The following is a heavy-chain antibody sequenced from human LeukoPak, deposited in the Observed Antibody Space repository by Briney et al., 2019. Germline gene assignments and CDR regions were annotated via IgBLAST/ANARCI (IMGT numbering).Heavy chain of an antibody. Sequence: SETLSLTCTVSGGSISSSSYYWGWIRQPPGKGLEWIGSIYYSGSTFYNPSLKSRVTISGDTSKNQFSLKLSSVTAADTAVYYCARRDIVATIDYWGQGTLVTVSS. CDR1: GGSISSSSYY. V-gene: IGHV4-39*01. D-gene: IGHD5-12*01. CDR3: ARRDIVATIDY. J-gene: IGHJ4*02. CDR2: IYYSGST.